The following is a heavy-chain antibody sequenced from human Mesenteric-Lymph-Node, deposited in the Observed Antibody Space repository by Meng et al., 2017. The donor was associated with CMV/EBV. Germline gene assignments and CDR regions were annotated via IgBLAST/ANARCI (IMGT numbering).Heavy chain of an antibody. CDR1: GAFSCNGGYY. Sequence: GAFSCNGGYYCNWIRHHQGQGLGWIGFVYYNWNTYSNPSPRSRVTISISVSTYQFSLRLSSVSAAATAMYFCARGASEWGLPDLDYWGQGTLVTVSS. J-gene: IGHJ4*02. V-gene: IGHV4-31*02. CDR2: VYYNWNT. CDR3: ARGASEWGLPDLDY. D-gene: IGHD1-26*01.